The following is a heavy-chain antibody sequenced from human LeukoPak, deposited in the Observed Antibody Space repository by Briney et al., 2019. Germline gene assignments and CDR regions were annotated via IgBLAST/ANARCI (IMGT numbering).Heavy chain of an antibody. D-gene: IGHD2-21*02. CDR3: AAYCGGDCRTDDAFDI. CDR2: IYYSGST. V-gene: IGHV4-61*01. CDR1: GGSISSSSYY. Sequence: PSETLSLTCTVSGGSISSSSYYWSWIRQPPGKGLEWIGYIYYSGSTNYNPSLKSRVTISADTSKNQFSLKLSSVTAADTAVYYCAAYCGGDCRTDDAFDIWGQGTMVTVSS. J-gene: IGHJ3*02.